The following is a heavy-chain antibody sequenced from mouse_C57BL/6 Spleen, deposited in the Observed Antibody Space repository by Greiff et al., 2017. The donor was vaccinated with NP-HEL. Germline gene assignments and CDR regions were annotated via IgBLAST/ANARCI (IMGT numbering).Heavy chain of an antibody. Sequence: DVHLVESEGGLVQPGSSMKLSCTASGFTFSDYYMAWVRQVPEKGLEWVANINYDGSSTYYLDSLKSRFIISRDNAKNILYLQMSSLKSEDTATYYCAREGYGNYDYWGQGTTLTVSS. CDR1: GFTFSDYY. D-gene: IGHD2-1*01. CDR2: INYDGSST. CDR3: AREGYGNYDY. V-gene: IGHV5-16*01. J-gene: IGHJ2*01.